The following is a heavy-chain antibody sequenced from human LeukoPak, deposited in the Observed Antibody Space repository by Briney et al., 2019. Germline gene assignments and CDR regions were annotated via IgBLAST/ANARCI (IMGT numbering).Heavy chain of an antibody. CDR1: GYTFSNYW. D-gene: IGHD6-6*01. CDR2: IYPGDSDT. V-gene: IGHV5-51*01. CDR3: ARVPYSISSMDY. Sequence: GDPLKISCKSSGYTFSNYWIGWVRQMPGKGLEWMGIIYPGDSDTRYRPSFEGQVSISADKSISTAYLQWSSLKASDTAMYYCARVPYSISSMDYWGQGTLVTVSS. J-gene: IGHJ4*02.